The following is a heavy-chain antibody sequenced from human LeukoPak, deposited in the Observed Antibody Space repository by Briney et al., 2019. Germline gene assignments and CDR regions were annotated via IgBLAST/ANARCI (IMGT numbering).Heavy chain of an antibody. CDR3: ARLGYYYDSSH. V-gene: IGHV4-39*01. D-gene: IGHD3-22*01. Sequence: SETLSLTCTVSGGSISSSSYYWGWVRQPPGKGLEWIGSIYYSGSTYYNPSLKSRVTISVDTSKNQFSLRLSSVTAADTAVYYCARLGYYYDSSHWGQGTLVTVSS. J-gene: IGHJ4*02. CDR1: GGSISSSSYY. CDR2: IYYSGST.